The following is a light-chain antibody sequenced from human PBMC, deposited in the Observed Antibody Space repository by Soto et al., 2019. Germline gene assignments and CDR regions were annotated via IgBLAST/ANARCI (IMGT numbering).Light chain of an antibody. CDR1: QTINNN. CDR3: QQYNYCPSSKT. J-gene: IGKJ5*01. V-gene: IGKV3-15*01. Sequence: EIVLTPSPVTLSVSPGERATLSGRASQTINNNFAWYQQKPGQAPRLLIDGASTRATAISARFSVGGSGTEFALSISSRHSEDFAVYYYQQYNYCPSSKTFGQGTRLEIK. CDR2: GAS.